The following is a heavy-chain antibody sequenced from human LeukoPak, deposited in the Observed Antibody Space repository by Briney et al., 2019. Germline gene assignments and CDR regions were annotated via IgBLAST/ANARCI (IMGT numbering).Heavy chain of an antibody. J-gene: IGHJ5*02. D-gene: IGHD3-10*01. CDR3: AREPMVRDFNWFDP. V-gene: IGHV1-2*06. CDR2: INPNSGGT. Sequence: ASVKVSCKASGYGFTGYYIHWVRQAPGQGLEWMGRINPNSGGTNYAQKFQGRVTMTRDTSISTAYMELSRLTSDDTAVYYCAREPMVRDFNWFDPWGQGTLVTVSS. CDR1: GYGFTGYY.